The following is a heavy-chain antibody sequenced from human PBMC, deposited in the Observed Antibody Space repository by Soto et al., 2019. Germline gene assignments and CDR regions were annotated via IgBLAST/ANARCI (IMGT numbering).Heavy chain of an antibody. CDR2: IKQDGSEK. CDR1: GFTFSSYW. J-gene: IGHJ4*02. CDR3: ARAYVIVEGCYLYYFDY. Sequence: EVQLVESGGGLVQPGASLRLSCAASGFTFSSYWMSWVRQAPGKGLEWVANIKQDGSEKYYVDSVKGGFTISRDNAKNSLYLQMDGVRAVDTAVYYCARAYVIVEGCYLYYFDYWGQGTLVTVAS. D-gene: IGHD2-15*01. V-gene: IGHV3-7*03.